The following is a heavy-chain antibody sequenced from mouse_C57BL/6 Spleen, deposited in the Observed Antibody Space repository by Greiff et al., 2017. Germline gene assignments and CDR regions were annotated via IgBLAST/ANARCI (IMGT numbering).Heavy chain of an antibody. V-gene: IGHV1-69*01. CDR2: IDPSDSYT. CDR3: ARSRDRLLFDY. Sequence: QVQLQQPGAELVMPGASVKLSCKASGYTFTSYWMHWVKQRPGQGLEWIGEIDPSDSYTNYNQKVKGKSTLTVDKSSSTAYMQLSSLTSEDSAVYDCARSRDRLLFDYWGQGTTLTVSS. J-gene: IGHJ2*01. CDR1: GYTFTSYW.